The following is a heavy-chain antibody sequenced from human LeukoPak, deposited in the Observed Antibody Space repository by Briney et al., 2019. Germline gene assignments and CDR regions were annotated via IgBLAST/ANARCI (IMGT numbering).Heavy chain of an antibody. CDR2: IGHDGTKI. Sequence: PGGCLRLSCAAPGFTFNTYGMHWVREAPGKGREWVAFIGHDGTKIYYADSVQGRFTISRDNSKNTLYLEMNSLSGAGTALSYWAKAHVTWVNRYFDHWGQGNLGTVSS. CDR1: GFTFNTYG. CDR3: AKAHVTWVNRYFDH. V-gene: IGHV3-30*02. D-gene: IGHD4-17*01. J-gene: IGHJ4*03.